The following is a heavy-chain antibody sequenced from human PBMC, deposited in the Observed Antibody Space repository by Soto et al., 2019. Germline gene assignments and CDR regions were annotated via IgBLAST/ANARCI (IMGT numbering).Heavy chain of an antibody. J-gene: IGHJ6*03. V-gene: IGHV4-34*01. D-gene: IGHD4-4*01. Sequence: SETLSLTCAVYGGSFSGYYRSWIRQPPGKGLEWIGEINHSGSTNYNPSLKSRVTISVDTSKNQFSLKLSSVTAADTAVYYCARGDYSKTYYYYYYMDVWGKGTTVTVSS. CDR1: GGSFSGYY. CDR3: ARGDYSKTYYYYYYMDV. CDR2: INHSGST.